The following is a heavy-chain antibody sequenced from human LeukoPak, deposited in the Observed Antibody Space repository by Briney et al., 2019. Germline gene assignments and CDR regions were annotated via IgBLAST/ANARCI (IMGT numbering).Heavy chain of an antibody. CDR2: INHSGST. CDR1: GGSFSGYY. V-gene: IGHV4-34*01. Sequence: SETLSLTCAVYGGSFSGYYWSWIRQPPGKGLEWIGEINHSGSTNYNPSLKSRVTISVDTSKNQFSLKLSSVTAADTAVYYCASIYCSGTSCYPFDPWGQGTLVTVSS. J-gene: IGHJ5*02. CDR3: ASIYCSGTSCYPFDP. D-gene: IGHD2-2*01.